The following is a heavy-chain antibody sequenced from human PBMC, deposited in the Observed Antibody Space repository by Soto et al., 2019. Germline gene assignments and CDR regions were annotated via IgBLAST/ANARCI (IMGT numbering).Heavy chain of an antibody. CDR1: GGCLKSGSYA. CDR2: VYHTGRT. J-gene: IGHJ4*02. Sequence: ETLSLTCTVSGGCLKSGSYAWSWIRQPPGKGLEWIGYVYHTGRTSYNPSLKSRVSISMDTSKNQFSLNLDSVTAADTAVYFCARDFAYFDSWGQGTLVTVSS. D-gene: IGHD3-3*01. V-gene: IGHV4-61*01. CDR3: ARDFAYFDS.